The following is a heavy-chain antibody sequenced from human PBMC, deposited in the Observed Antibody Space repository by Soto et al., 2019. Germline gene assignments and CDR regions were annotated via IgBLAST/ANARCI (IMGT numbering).Heavy chain of an antibody. D-gene: IGHD3-22*01. J-gene: IGHJ6*02. Sequence: SKTLALTCTVSGGSISSSIYYWGWIRQHPGKGLEWIGNVYYGGSTYYNPSLKSRVTISVETSKSQFSLKLSSVTAADTAVYYCAGGDYYHSSGYYFYYYTMDVWGQGTTVT. CDR3: AGGDYYHSSGYYFYYYTMDV. CDR1: GGSISSSIYY. V-gene: IGHV4-39*01. CDR2: VYYGGST.